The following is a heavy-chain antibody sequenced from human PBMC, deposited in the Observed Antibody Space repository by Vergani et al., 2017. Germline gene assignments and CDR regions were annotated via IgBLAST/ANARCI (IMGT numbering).Heavy chain of an antibody. D-gene: IGHD1-26*01. J-gene: IGHJ1*01. CDR1: GFTVSSNY. V-gene: IGHV3-53*01. Sequence: EVQLVESGGGLIQPGGSLRLSCAASGFTVSSNYMSWVRQAPGKGLEWVSVIYSGGSTYYADSVKGRFTISRDNSKKTLYLQMNSLRAEDTAVYYCARVGWELPHAEYFQHWGQGTLVTVSS. CDR2: IYSGGST. CDR3: ARVGWELPHAEYFQH.